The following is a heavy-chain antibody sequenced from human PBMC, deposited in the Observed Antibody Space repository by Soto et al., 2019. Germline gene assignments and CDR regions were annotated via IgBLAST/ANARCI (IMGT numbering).Heavy chain of an antibody. J-gene: IGHJ5*02. CDR1: GGSISSGDYY. Sequence: SETLSLTCTVSGGSISSGDYYWSWIRQPPGKGLEWIGYIYYSGSTYYNPSLKSRVTISVDTSKNQFSLKLSSVTAADTAVYYCARSDLGMAPLQGLDPWGQGTLVTVS. CDR3: ARSDLGMAPLQGLDP. V-gene: IGHV4-30-4*01. CDR2: IYYSGST. D-gene: IGHD2-21*01.